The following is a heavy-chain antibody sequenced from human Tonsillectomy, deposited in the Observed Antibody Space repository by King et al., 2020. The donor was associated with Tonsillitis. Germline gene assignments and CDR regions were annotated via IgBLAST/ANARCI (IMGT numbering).Heavy chain of an antibody. D-gene: IGHD7-27*01. CDR1: GGSISGFY. J-gene: IGHJ5*02. Sequence: VQLQESGPGLVKPSETLSLTCTVSGGSISGFYWSWIRQSPGGGLEWIGNIYHSGSTHYNPSLKSRVTMSVDTSKNQFSLKLTSMTAAETAVYYCARDRVRNWGGNWIDPWGQGTLVTVSS. V-gene: IGHV4-59*01. CDR3: ARDRVRNWGGNWIDP. CDR2: IYHSGST.